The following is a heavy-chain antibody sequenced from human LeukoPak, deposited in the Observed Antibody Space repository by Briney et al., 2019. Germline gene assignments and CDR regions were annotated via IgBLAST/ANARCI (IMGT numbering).Heavy chain of an antibody. D-gene: IGHD2-2*01. V-gene: IGHV3-30*02. CDR3: AKGYCSSTSCNYYYYYYMDV. J-gene: IGHJ6*03. CDR2: IQYDGTKE. CDR1: GVTFSSYG. Sequence: GGSLRLSCAASGVTFSSYGMHWVRQAPGKGLEWVAFIQYDGTKEYYADSVKGRFTISRDNTKNTLYLQMNGLRAEDTAVYYCAKGYCSSTSCNYYYYYYMDVWGKGTTVTVSS.